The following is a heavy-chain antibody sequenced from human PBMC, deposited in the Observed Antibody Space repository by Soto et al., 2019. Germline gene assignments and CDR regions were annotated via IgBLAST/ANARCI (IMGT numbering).Heavy chain of an antibody. CDR3: ATAPFSMAYYYGMDV. D-gene: IGHD2-8*01. J-gene: IGHJ6*02. CDR2: INPNSGGT. CDR1: GYTFTGYY. Sequence: GASVKVSCKASGYTFTGYYMHWVRQAPGQGLEWVGWINPNSGGTNYAQKFQGWVTMTRDTSISTAYMELSRLRSDDTAVYYCATAPFSMAYYYGMDVWGQGTTVTAP. V-gene: IGHV1-2*04.